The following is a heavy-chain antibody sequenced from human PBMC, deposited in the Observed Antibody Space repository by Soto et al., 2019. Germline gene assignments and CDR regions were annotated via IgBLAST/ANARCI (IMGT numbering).Heavy chain of an antibody. CDR3: ARLGTDSSSADY. D-gene: IGHD6-6*01. CDR1: GGSISSGGYY. CDR2: IYYSGST. J-gene: IGHJ4*02. Sequence: SSETLSLTCTVSGGSISSGGYYWSWIRQHPGKGLEWIGYIYYSGSTYYNPSLKSRVTISVDTSKNQFSLKLSSVKASDTAMYYCARLGTDSSSADYWGQGTLVTVSS. V-gene: IGHV4-31*03.